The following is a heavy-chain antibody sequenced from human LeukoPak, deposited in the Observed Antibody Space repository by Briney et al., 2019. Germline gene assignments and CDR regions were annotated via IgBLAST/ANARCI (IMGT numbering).Heavy chain of an antibody. D-gene: IGHD2-2*02. J-gene: IGHJ4*02. CDR2: IIPIFGTA. V-gene: IGHV1-69*01. Sequence: VASVKVSCKASGGTFSSYAISWVRQAPGQGLEWMGGIIPIFGTANYAQKFQGRVTITADESTSTAYMELSSLRSEDTAVYYCARGGGYCSSTSCYTLDYWGQGTLVTVSS. CDR1: GGTFSSYA. CDR3: ARGGGYCSSTSCYTLDY.